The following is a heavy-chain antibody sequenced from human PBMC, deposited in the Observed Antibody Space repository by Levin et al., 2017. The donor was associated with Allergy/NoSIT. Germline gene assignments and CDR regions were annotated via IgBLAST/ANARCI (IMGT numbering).Heavy chain of an antibody. D-gene: IGHD5-24*01. CDR1: GYTFTGYY. J-gene: IGHJ4*02. Sequence: ASVKVSCKASGYTFTGYYMHWVRQAPGQGLEWMGWINPNSGGTNYAQKFQGRVTMTRDTSISTAYMELSRLRSDDTAVYYCARRRDGYNFAYFDYWGQGTLVTVSS. CDR2: INPNSGGT. CDR3: ARRRDGYNFAYFDY. V-gene: IGHV1-2*02.